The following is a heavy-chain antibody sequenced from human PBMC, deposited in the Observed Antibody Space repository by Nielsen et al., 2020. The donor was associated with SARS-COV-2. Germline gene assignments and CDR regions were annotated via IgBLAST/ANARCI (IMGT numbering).Heavy chain of an antibody. D-gene: IGHD6-19*01. V-gene: IGHV4-4*08. CDR2: MSHFGTT. J-gene: IGHJ4*02. Sequence: SETLSLTCAVSGGSINTYDWSWIRQPPGNRLEWIGYMSHFGTTYYNPSLKGRVTISVDTSKSHFSLRLSSVTAADTAIYYCAGTFAAVQDYSSGLEYWGQGTLVAVSS. CDR3: AGTFAAVQDYSSGLEY. CDR1: GGSINTYD.